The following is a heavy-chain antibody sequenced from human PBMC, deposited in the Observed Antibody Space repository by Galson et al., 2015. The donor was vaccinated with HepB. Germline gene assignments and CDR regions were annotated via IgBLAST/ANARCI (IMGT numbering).Heavy chain of an antibody. CDR3: ARDLHEDYDILGWFDP. CDR2: ISSSGSTI. Sequence: SLRLSCAASGFTFSDYYMSWIRQAPGKGLEWVSYISSSGSTIYYADSVKGRFTISRDNAKNSLYLQMNSLRAEDTAVYYCARDLHEDYDILGWFDPWGQGTLVTVSS. V-gene: IGHV3-11*01. J-gene: IGHJ5*02. D-gene: IGHD3-9*01. CDR1: GFTFSDYY.